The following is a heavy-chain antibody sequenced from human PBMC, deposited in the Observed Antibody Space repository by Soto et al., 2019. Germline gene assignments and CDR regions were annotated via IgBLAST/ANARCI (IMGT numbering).Heavy chain of an antibody. CDR2: ISSSSSTI. CDR3: AREATTTDY. D-gene: IGHD1-1*01. CDR1: GFTFSSYS. J-gene: IGHJ4*02. V-gene: IGHV3-48*02. Sequence: EVQLVESGGGLVQPGGSLRLSCAASGFTFSSYSMNWVRQAPGKGLEWVSYISSSSSTIYYADSVKGRFTISRDNAKNSLYLQMNSLGDEDTAVYYCAREATTTDYWGQGTLVTVSS.